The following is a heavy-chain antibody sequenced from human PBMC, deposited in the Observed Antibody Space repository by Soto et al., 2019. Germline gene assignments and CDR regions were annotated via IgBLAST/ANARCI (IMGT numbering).Heavy chain of an antibody. D-gene: IGHD1-1*01. J-gene: IGHJ4*02. CDR2: IWYDGVNK. V-gene: IGHV3-33*08. CDR1: GFSFRSYA. CDR3: VRDPYLPTAGRLASLHY. Sequence: GGSLRLSCAASGFSFRSYAMHWVRQAPGKGLEWVDVIWYDGVNKYYADSVKGRFTISRDNSNNTLYVQMNSLKAEDTAVYYCVRDPYLPTAGRLASLHYWGPGTLVTVSS.